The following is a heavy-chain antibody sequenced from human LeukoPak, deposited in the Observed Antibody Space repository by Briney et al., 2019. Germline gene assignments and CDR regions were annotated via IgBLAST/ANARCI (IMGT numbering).Heavy chain of an antibody. J-gene: IGHJ4*02. CDR2: INYSGST. CDR1: GGSISNYY. V-gene: IGHV4-59*08. D-gene: IGHD3-10*02. CDR3: ARRHSSAYVADY. Sequence: SETLSLTCTVFGGSISNYYWSWIRQSPGKRLEWVGYINYSGSTDYNPSLKSRVTMSVDTSKNHFSLKLSSVTAADTAVYYCARRHSSAYVADYWGQGTLVTVSS.